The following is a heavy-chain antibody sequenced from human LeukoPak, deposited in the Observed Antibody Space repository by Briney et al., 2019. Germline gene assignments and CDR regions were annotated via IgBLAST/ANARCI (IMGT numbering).Heavy chain of an antibody. J-gene: IGHJ6*03. CDR3: ARDAPYCSGGSCYRYYYYMDV. CDR1: GGSISSYY. CDR2: IYYSGST. V-gene: IGHV4-59*01. Sequence: SETLSLTCTASGGSISSYYWSWIRQPPGKGLEWIGYIYYSGSTNYNPSLKSRVTISVDTSKNQFSLKLSSMTAADTAVYYCARDAPYCSGGSCYRYYYYMDVWGKGTTVTVSS. D-gene: IGHD2-15*01.